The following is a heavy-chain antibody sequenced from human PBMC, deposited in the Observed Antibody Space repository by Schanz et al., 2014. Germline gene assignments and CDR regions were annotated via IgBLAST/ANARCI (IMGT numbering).Heavy chain of an antibody. CDR2: ISASGGTT. Sequence: EVQLVESGGGLVKPGGSLRLSCGVSGFTASSHSMNWVRQAPGKGLEWVSAISASGGTTYYADSVKGRFTISRDNSKNTLYLQMNSLRAEDTAVYYCAKTPREYCNYDNCPNWFDSWGQGTLVTASS. CDR3: AKTPREYCNYDNCPNWFDS. D-gene: IGHD2-15*01. CDR1: GFTASSHS. J-gene: IGHJ5*01. V-gene: IGHV3-23*04.